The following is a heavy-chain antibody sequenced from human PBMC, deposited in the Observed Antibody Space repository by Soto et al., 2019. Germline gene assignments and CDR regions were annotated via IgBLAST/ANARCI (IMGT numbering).Heavy chain of an antibody. CDR2: IDWDDDK. J-gene: IGHJ6*02. CDR1: GFSLSTSGMC. Sequence: ESGPTLVNPTQTLTLTCTFSGFSLSTSGMCVSWIRQPPGRALEWLALIDWDDDKFYSTSLKTRLTISKDTSKDQVVLTMTNMDPVDTATYYCARTRRAYYYYYGMDVWGQGTTVSVSS. CDR3: ARTRRAYYYYYGMDV. D-gene: IGHD2-2*01. V-gene: IGHV2-70*12.